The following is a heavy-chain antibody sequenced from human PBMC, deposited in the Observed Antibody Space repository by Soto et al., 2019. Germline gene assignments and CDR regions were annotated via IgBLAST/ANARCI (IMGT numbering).Heavy chain of an antibody. CDR2: ISGSGGST. CDR1: GFTFSSYA. J-gene: IGHJ6*02. CDR3: AKDTPYSSSFYYGMDV. D-gene: IGHD6-6*01. Sequence: GGSLRLSCAASGFTFSSYAMSWVRQAPGKGLEWVSAISGSGGSTYYADSVKGRFTISRDNSKNTLYLQMNSLRAEDTAVYYCAKDTPYSSSFYYGMDVWGQGTTVTVSS. V-gene: IGHV3-23*01.